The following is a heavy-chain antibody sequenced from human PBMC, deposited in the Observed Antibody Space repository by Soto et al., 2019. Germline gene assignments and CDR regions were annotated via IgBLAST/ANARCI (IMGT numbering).Heavy chain of an antibody. Sequence: SETLSLTCAVSGGSISSGGYSWSWIRQPPGKGLEWIGYIHQTGITYYNPSLKSRVTISLDRSNNQFSLNLSSVTAADTAVYFCARDRKESNYFGYWGQGTLVTVSS. V-gene: IGHV4-30-2*01. CDR3: ARDRKESNYFGY. J-gene: IGHJ4*02. CDR2: IHQTGIT. CDR1: GGSISSGGYS.